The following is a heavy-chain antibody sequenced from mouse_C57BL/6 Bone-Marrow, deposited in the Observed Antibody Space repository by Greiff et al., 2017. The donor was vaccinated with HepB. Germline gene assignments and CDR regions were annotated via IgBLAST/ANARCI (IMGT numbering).Heavy chain of an antibody. Sequence: VQLQQPGAELVKPGASVKLSCKASGYTFTSYWMHWVKQRPGRGLEWIGRIDPHSGGTKYNEKFKSKATLTVDKPSSTAYMQLSSLTSEDSAVYYCARRGITTVVPSYWYFDVWGTGTTVTVSS. D-gene: IGHD1-1*01. V-gene: IGHV1-72*01. CDR1: GYTFTSYW. CDR3: ARRGITTVVPSYWYFDV. J-gene: IGHJ1*03. CDR2: IDPHSGGT.